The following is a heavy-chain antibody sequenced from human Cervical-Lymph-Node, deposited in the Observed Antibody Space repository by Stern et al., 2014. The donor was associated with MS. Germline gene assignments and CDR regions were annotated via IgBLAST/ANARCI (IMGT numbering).Heavy chain of an antibody. CDR2: FNPSGGKT. CDR1: GYTFTTYY. CDR3: ARVLSLATSDS. J-gene: IGHJ4*02. Sequence: QVQLVQSGAEIRKPGASVKISCEASGYTFTTYYMHWVRQAPGQGLEWVALFNPSGGKTTYAQRFQGRVNVTGDTSTRTVYMELTGLRSEDTAVYYCARVLSLATSDSWGQGTLVIVSS. V-gene: IGHV1-46*01. D-gene: IGHD1-1*01.